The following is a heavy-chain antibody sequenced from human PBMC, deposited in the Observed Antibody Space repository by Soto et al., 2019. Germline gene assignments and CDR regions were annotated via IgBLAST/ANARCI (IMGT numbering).Heavy chain of an antibody. CDR1: GYTFTSYG. J-gene: IGHJ4*02. CDR2: ISAYNGNT. V-gene: IGHV1-18*01. Sequence: ASVKVSCKASGYTFTSYGISWVRQAPGQGLEWMGWISAYNGNTNYAQKLQGRVTMTTDTSTSTAYMELRSLRSAADTAMYYCARGPTTEKVDSWGQGILVTVSS. CDR3: ARGPTTEKVDS.